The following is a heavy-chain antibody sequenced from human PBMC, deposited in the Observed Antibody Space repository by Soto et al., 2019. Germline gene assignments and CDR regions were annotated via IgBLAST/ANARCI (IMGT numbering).Heavy chain of an antibody. D-gene: IGHD2-15*01. J-gene: IGHJ4*02. CDR1: GFTFSSYG. CDR3: AKDSNTPICSGGSCYPGY. V-gene: IGHV3-30*18. CDR2: ISYDGSNK. Sequence: GGSLRLSCAASGFTFSSYGMHWVRQAPGKGLEWVAVISYDGSNKYYADSVKGRFTISRDNSKNTLYLQMNSLRAEDTAVYYCAKDSNTPICSGGSCYPGYWGQGT.